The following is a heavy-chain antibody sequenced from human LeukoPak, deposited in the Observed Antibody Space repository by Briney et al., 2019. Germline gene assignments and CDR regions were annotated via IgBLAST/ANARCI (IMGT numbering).Heavy chain of an antibody. V-gene: IGHV3-74*03. CDR3: ARDFHAVHFDS. CDR2: LRGDGTSA. Sequence: GGSLRLSCAASGFTFSSYWMSWVRQVSGKGLVCVARLRGDGTSAMYADSVKGRFTISRGNAKNTLFLQMNSLRVEDTAVYYCARDFHAVHFDSWGQGTLVAVSS. D-gene: IGHD2-8*01. J-gene: IGHJ4*02. CDR1: GFTFSSYW.